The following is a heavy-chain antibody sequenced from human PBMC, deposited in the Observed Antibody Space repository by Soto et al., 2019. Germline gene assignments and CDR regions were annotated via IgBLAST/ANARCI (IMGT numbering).Heavy chain of an antibody. CDR2: IYYSGST. CDR1: GGSISSYY. CDR3: AREFSVPNSSPFDY. J-gene: IGHJ4*02. D-gene: IGHD6-13*01. Sequence: SETLSLTCTVSGGSISSYYWSWIRQPPGKGLEWIGYIYYSGSTNYNPSLKSRVTISVDTSKNQFSLKLSSVTTADTAVYYCAREFSVPNSSPFDYWGQGTLVTVSS. V-gene: IGHV4-59*01.